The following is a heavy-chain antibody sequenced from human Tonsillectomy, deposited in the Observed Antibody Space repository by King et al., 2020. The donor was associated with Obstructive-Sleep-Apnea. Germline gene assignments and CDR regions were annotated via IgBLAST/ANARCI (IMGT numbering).Heavy chain of an antibody. D-gene: IGHD3-22*01. CDR1: GYSFTSYW. V-gene: IGHV5-10-1*01. CDR3: ASLYFYDSSGFYQNFDY. CDR2: IDPSDSYT. Sequence: QLVQSGAGVKKPGESLRISCKGSGYSFTSYWISWVRQMPGKGLEWMGTIDPSDSYTNYSPSFQGHVTISADKSINTAYLQWSSLQASATAMYYCASLYFYDSSGFYQNFDYWGQGTLVTVSS. J-gene: IGHJ4*02.